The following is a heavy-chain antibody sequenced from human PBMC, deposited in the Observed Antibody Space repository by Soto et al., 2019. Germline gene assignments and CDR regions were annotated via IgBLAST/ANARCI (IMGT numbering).Heavy chain of an antibody. CDR3: AREMGVIGAPGYTWFDP. CDR2: INPSSGGT. J-gene: IGHJ5*02. Sequence: ASVKVSCKASGYTFSDYYVHWVREAPGQGLEWMGWINPSSGGTICTQRFQGRVTMTRDTSISTVYMELSRLTSDDTAVYYCAREMGVIGAPGYTWFDPWGQGALVTVSS. CDR1: GYTFSDYY. V-gene: IGHV1-2*02. D-gene: IGHD1-26*01.